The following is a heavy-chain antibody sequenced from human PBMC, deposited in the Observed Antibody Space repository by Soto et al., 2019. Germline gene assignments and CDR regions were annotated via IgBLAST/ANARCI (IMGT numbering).Heavy chain of an antibody. CDR3: ARPRAGSGYDYDY. CDR1: GYSFTSYW. D-gene: IGHD5-12*01. Sequence: GESLKISCNGSGYSFTSYWIGWVRQMPGKGLEWMGIIYPCDSDTRYSPYFQGQVTISADKSISTAYLQWSSLKASDTAMYYCARPRAGSGYDYDYWGQGTLVTVSS. V-gene: IGHV5-51*01. J-gene: IGHJ4*02. CDR2: IYPCDSDT.